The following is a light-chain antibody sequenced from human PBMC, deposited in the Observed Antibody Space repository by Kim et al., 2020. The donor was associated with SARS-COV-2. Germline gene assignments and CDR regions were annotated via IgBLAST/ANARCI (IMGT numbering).Light chain of an antibody. V-gene: IGKV1-39*01. J-gene: IGKJ2*01. CDR2: AAS. CDR1: QSISSY. Sequence: ASGGDRGTIACRASQSISSYLNWYQQKPGKAPKHLIYAASSLQSGVPSRFSGSGSRTDFTLTISSLQPEDFATYYCHQSYSTPPYTFGQGTKLEIK. CDR3: HQSYSTPPYT.